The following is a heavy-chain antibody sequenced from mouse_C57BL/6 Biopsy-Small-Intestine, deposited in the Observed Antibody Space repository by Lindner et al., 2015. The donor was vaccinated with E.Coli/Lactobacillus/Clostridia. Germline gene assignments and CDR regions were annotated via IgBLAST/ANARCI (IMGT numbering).Heavy chain of an antibody. J-gene: IGHJ3*01. D-gene: IGHD2-3*01. CDR3: ARDGGYYPAWFAY. V-gene: IGHV1-82*01. CDR1: GYAFSSSW. CDR2: ISPGDGDT. Sequence: VQLQESGPELVKPGASVKISCKASGYAFSSSWMNWVKQRPGKGLEWIGRISPGDGDTNYNGKFKGKATLTADKSSSTAYMELSSLTSEDSAVYYCARDGGYYPAWFAYWGQGTLVTVSA.